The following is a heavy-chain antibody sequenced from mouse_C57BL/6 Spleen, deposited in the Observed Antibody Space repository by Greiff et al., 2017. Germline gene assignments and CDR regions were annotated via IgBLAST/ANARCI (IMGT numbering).Heavy chain of an antibody. J-gene: IGHJ4*01. Sequence: QVQLQQSGAELARPGASVKLSCKASGYTFTSYGISWVKQRTGQGLEWIGEFYPRSGNTYYNEKFKGKATLTADKSSSTEYMALRSLTSEDAAVFFCARGDGYCDYYAMDYWGQGTSVTVSS. CDR2: FYPRSGNT. D-gene: IGHD2-3*01. CDR3: ARGDGYCDYYAMDY. CDR1: GYTFTSYG. V-gene: IGHV1-81*01.